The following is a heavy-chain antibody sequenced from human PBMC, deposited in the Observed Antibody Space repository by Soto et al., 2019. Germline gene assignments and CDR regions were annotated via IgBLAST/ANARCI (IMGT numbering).Heavy chain of an antibody. CDR2: ISSSSSYI. D-gene: IGHD3-10*01. CDR1: GFTFSSYS. CDR3: ARDLRSPMVRGDSGAFDI. V-gene: IGHV3-21*01. J-gene: IGHJ3*02. Sequence: GESLKISCAASGFTFSSYSMNWVRQAPGKGLEWVSSISSSSSYIYYADSVKGRFTISRDNAKNSLYLQMNSLRAEDTAVYYCARDLRSPMVRGDSGAFDIWGQGTMVTVSS.